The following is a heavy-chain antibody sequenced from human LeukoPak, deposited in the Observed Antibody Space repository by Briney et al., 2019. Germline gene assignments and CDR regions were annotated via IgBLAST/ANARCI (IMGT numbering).Heavy chain of an antibody. D-gene: IGHD3-22*01. CDR1: GFTFSSYA. CDR3: ARGRSYYYDSSGYYSDAFDI. V-gene: IGHV3-48*02. J-gene: IGHJ3*02. CDR2: ISSSSSTI. Sequence: PGGSLRLSCAASGFTFSSYAMSWVRQAPGRGLEWISDISSSSSTIYFADSVKGRFTISRDNAKNSLYLQMNSLRDEDTAVYYCARGRSYYYDSSGYYSDAFDIWGQGTVVTVSS.